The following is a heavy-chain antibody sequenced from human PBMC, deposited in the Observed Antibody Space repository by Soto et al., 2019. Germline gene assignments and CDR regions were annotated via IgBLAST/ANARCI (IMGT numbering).Heavy chain of an antibody. D-gene: IGHD3-10*01. V-gene: IGHV3-30*19. Sequence: PGRSLRPSCAAPGPIISSYVMHWDRHAPENGLEWVADISYDGSNKSYADAVEGRCTLSRDKSVNGLYLQMNSLRAEDTAVYDCARELNLGGLNLDYFDYWGRGTWETVSS. CDR2: ISYDGSNK. J-gene: IGHJ4*02. CDR3: ARELNLGGLNLDYFDY. CDR1: GPIISSYV.